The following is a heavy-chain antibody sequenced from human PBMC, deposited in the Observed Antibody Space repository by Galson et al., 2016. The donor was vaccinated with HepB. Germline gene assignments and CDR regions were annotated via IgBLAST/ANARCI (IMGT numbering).Heavy chain of an antibody. D-gene: IGHD2-8*02. CDR1: GFTFGSNW. J-gene: IGHJ3*01. CDR3: TTGYSTATTYHGDDAFDV. CDR2: IKSKTQGGTT. V-gene: IGHV3-15*01. Sequence: SLRLSCAGSGFTFGSNWMIWVRQAPGKGLEWIGRIKSKTQGGTTDYAEALKGRFTISRDDSKNTVFLQIYSLRTEDTAVYYCTTGYSTATTYHGDDAFDVWGRGTMVTVSS.